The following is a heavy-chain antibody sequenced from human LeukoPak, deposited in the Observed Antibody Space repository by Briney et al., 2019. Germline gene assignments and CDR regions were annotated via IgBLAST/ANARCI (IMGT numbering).Heavy chain of an antibody. CDR2: ISSSSSNM. D-gene: IGHD6-19*01. V-gene: IGHV3-48*01. Sequence: GGSLRLSCGASGFTFRSYSMNWVRQAPGKGLEWVSYISSSSSNMYYADSVKGRFTISRDSAKNSLYLQMNSLRAEDTAVYYCAREYSSASGRSFDYWGQGTLVIVSS. CDR1: GFTFRSYS. J-gene: IGHJ4*02. CDR3: AREYSSASGRSFDY.